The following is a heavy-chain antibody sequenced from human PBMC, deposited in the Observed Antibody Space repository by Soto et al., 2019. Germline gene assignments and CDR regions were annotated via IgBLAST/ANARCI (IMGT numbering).Heavy chain of an antibody. CDR1: GFTFSRYA. Sequence: GGSLRLSCAASGFTFSRYAMHWVRQAPGKGLEWVAVISYDGSNKYYADSVKGRFTISRDNSKNTLYLQMNSLRAEDTAVYYCARDLDIGYSYGFNYWGQGTLVTVSS. CDR2: ISYDGSNK. D-gene: IGHD5-18*01. V-gene: IGHV3-30-3*01. CDR3: ARDLDIGYSYGFNY. J-gene: IGHJ4*02.